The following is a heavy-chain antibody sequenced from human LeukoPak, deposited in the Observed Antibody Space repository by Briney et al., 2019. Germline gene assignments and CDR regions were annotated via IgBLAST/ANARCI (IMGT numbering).Heavy chain of an antibody. CDR1: GGSFSGYY. D-gene: IGHD2-21*01. CDR3: ARYRGGDVSFDY. Sequence: SETLSLTCAVYGGSFSGYYWSWIRQPAGKGLEWIGRIYTSGSTNYNPSLKNRVTISVDTSKNQFSLKLTSVTAADTAVYYCARYRGGDVSFDYWGQGTLVTVSS. J-gene: IGHJ4*02. V-gene: IGHV4-59*10. CDR2: IYTSGST.